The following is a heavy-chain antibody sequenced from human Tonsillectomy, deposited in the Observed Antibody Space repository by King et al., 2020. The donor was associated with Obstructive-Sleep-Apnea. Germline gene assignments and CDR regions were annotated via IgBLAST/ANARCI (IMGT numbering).Heavy chain of an antibody. Sequence: VQLVESGGGLVQPGRSLRLSCAASGFTFDDYAMHWVRQAPGKGLEWVSGINWNSVTIGYADSVKGRFTISRDYAKKSLYLQMNSLRAEDTALYYCGKGLNSVTYYGPDYGGQGTLVTVSS. V-gene: IGHV3-9*01. CDR3: GKGLNSVTYYGPDY. CDR1: GFTFDDYA. CDR2: INWNSVTI. D-gene: IGHD1-26*01. J-gene: IGHJ4*02.